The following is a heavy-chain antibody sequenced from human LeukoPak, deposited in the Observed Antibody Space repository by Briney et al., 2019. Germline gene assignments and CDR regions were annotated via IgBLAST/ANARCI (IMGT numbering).Heavy chain of an antibody. V-gene: IGHV4-38-2*02. CDR3: AREHPKGPAADVYFDY. D-gene: IGHD2-2*01. Sequence: SETLSLTCTVSGYSISSGYYWGWIRQPPGKGLEWIGSIYHSGGTYYNPSLKSRVTISVDTSENQFSLKLSSVTAADTAVYYCAREHPKGPAADVYFDYWGQGTLVTVSS. J-gene: IGHJ4*02. CDR2: IYHSGGT. CDR1: GYSISSGYY.